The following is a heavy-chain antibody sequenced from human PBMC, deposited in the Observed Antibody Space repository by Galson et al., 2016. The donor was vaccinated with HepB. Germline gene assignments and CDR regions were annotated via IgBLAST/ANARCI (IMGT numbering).Heavy chain of an antibody. D-gene: IGHD2/OR15-2a*01. CDR3: ARRHEYCPPVGCSVDY. V-gene: IGHV3-30*03. J-gene: IGHJ4*02. CDR2: DSMDGRRK. Sequence: WVAADSMDGRRKFYADSVKGRFTISRDNSNSMLFLQMSSLRADDTAVYYCARRHEYCPPVGCSVDYWGQGTLVSVSS.